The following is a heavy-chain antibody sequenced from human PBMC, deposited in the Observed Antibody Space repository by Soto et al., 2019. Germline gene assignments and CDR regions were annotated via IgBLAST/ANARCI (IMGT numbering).Heavy chain of an antibody. D-gene: IGHD3-16*01. V-gene: IGHV3-9*01. CDR1: GFTFDDYA. Sequence: EVQLVESGGGLVQPGRSLRLSCAASGFTFDDYAMHWVRQAPGKGLEWVSGISWNSGSIGYADSVKGRFTISRDNAKNSLYRHMNGRRAEDTASDYGGKSGGPGPNLSSSDMDFLCKGTTVTVSS. CDR2: ISWNSGSI. CDR3: GKSGGPGPNLSSSDMDF. J-gene: IGHJ6*03.